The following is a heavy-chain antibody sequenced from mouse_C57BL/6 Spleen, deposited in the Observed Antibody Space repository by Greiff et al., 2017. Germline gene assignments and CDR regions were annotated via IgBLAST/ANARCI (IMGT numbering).Heavy chain of an antibody. CDR1: GFSFNTYA. J-gene: IGHJ4*01. CDR2: IRSKSNNYAT. Sequence: EVKLMVSGGGLVRPQGALKLSCAASGFSFNTYAMNWVRQAPGKGLEWVARIRSKSNNYATYYADSVKDRFTISRDDSESMLYLQMNNLKTEDTAMYYCVREGRYYAMDYWGQGTSVTVSS. V-gene: IGHV10-1*01. CDR3: VREGRYYAMDY.